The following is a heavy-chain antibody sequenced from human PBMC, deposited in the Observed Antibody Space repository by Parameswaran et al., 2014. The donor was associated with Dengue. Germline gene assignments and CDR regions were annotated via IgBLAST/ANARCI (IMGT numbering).Heavy chain of an antibody. CDR2: INHSGST. V-gene: IGHV4-34*01. D-gene: IGHD3-10*01. Sequence: WIRQPPGKGLEWIGEINHSGSTNYNPSPKSRVTISVDTSKNQFSLKLSSVTAADTAVYYCARGHYSSGKNYFDYWGQGTLVTVSS. CDR3: ARGHYSSGKNYFDY. J-gene: IGHJ4*01.